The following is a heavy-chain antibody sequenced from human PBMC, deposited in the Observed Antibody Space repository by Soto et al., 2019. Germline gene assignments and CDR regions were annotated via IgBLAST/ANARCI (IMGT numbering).Heavy chain of an antibody. J-gene: IGHJ3*02. CDR2: IYTSGST. D-gene: IGHD3-10*01. Sequence: QVQLQESGPGLVKPSETLSLTCTVSGGSISSYYWSWIRQPAGKGLEWIGRIYTSGSTNYNPSLKRRVTMSVDTSNDQFSLKLSSVTAADTAVYYCARDAAVWFGELFPPGDAFDIWGQGTMVTVSS. CDR3: ARDAAVWFGELFPPGDAFDI. V-gene: IGHV4-4*07. CDR1: GGSISSYY.